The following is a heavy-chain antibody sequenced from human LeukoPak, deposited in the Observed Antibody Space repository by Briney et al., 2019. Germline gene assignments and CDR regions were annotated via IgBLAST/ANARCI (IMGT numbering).Heavy chain of an antibody. CDR3: ARGSSGWEPVDY. CDR2: INSDGSST. V-gene: IGHV3-74*01. J-gene: IGHJ4*02. D-gene: IGHD6-19*01. CDR1: GFTFSSYW. Sequence: GGSLRLSCAASGFTFSSYWMHWVRQAPGKGLVWVSRINSDGSSTSYAGSVKGRFTISRDNAKNTLYLQMNSLRAEDTAVYYCARGSSGWEPVDYWGQGTLVTVSS.